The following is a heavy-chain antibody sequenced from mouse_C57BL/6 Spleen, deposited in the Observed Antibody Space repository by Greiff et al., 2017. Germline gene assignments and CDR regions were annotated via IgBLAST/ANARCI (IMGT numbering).Heavy chain of an antibody. D-gene: IGHD4-1*01. J-gene: IGHJ2*01. CDR2: IRSKSNNYAT. CDR3: VRNWDPPDY. Sequence: EAGGGLVQPKGSLKLSCAASGFSFNTYAMNWVRQAPGKGLEWVARIRSKSNNYATYYADSVKDRFTISRDDSESMLYLQMNNLKTEDTAMYYCVRNWDPPDYWGQGTTLTVSS. CDR1: GFSFNTYA. V-gene: IGHV10-1*01.